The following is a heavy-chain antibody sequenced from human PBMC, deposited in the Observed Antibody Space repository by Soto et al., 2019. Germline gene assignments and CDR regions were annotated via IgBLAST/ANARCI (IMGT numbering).Heavy chain of an antibody. CDR1: GYTFTSYG. D-gene: IGHD2-8*02. CDR2: ISAHNGNT. J-gene: IGHJ4*02. CDR3: ARGRYWDY. Sequence: QVHLVQSGAEVKKPGASVKVSCKASGYTFTSYGITWVRQAPGQGLEWMGWISAHNGNTDYAQKLQGRVIVTRDTPTSTAYMELRSLISDDTAVYYCARGRYWDYWGQGALVTVSS. V-gene: IGHV1-18*01.